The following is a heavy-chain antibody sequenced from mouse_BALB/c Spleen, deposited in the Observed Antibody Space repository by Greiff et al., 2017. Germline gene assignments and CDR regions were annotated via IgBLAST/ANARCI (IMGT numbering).Heavy chain of an antibody. V-gene: IGHV5-17*02. CDR3: VRDGNYGAMDY. J-gene: IGHJ4*01. CDR1: GFTFSSFG. D-gene: IGHD2-1*01. CDR2: ISSGSSNI. Sequence: EVHLVESGGGLVQPGGSRKLSCAASGFTFSSFGMHWVRPAPEKGLEWVAYISSGSSNIYYADTVKGRFTISRDNPKNTLFLQMTSLRSEETAMYYCVRDGNYGAMDYWGQGTSVTVSS.